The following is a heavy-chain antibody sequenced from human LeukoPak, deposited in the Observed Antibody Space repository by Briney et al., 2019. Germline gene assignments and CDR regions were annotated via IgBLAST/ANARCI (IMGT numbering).Heavy chain of an antibody. D-gene: IGHD6-6*01. Sequence: PLETLSLTCAVSGYSISSGYYWGWIRQPPGKGLEWIGSIYHSGSTYYNPSLKSRVTISVDTSKNQFSLKLSSVTAADTAVYYCARLAARHPFDYWGQGTLVTVSS. CDR2: IYHSGST. V-gene: IGHV4-38-2*01. CDR1: GYSISSGYY. CDR3: ARLAARHPFDY. J-gene: IGHJ4*02.